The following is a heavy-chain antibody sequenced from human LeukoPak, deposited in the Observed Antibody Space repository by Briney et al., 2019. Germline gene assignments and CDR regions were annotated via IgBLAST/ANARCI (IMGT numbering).Heavy chain of an antibody. CDR1: GFALSSHW. Sequence: GGSLRLSCAASGFALSSHWMTWVRQVPGRGPEWVANVNRDGSETYYLDSVKGRFTISKDNAKNSLYLQMNSLRAEDTALYHCARNNGIDVWGQGTTVIVSS. V-gene: IGHV3-7*03. CDR2: VNRDGSET. J-gene: IGHJ6*02. CDR3: ARNNGIDV.